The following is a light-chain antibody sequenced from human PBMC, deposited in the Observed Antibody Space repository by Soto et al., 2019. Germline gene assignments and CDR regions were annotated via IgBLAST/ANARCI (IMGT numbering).Light chain of an antibody. Sequence: DIEMTQSPSSLSASVGDRVTITCRASQNINRYLNWYQQKPWKAPKVLILVASSLESGVPSRFRGSGSGTDFTLTISSLQPEDFATYYCQQSYSSRLTFGGGTKVEIK. CDR1: QNINRY. CDR3: QQSYSSRLT. J-gene: IGKJ4*01. CDR2: VAS. V-gene: IGKV1-39*01.